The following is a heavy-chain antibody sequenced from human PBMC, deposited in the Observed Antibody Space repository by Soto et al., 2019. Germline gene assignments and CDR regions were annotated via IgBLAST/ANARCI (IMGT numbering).Heavy chain of an antibody. CDR2: IWYDGSNK. J-gene: IGHJ3*02. Sequence: QVQLVESGGGVVQPGSSLRLSCASSGFTFSNYGMHWVRQAPGKGLEWVAVIWYDGSNKYYADSVKGRFTISRDNSKNTLYLQMNSLRAEDTAVYYCARAIAAADGDAFDIWGQGTMVTVSS. CDR3: ARAIAAADGDAFDI. V-gene: IGHV3-33*01. D-gene: IGHD6-13*01. CDR1: GFTFSNYG.